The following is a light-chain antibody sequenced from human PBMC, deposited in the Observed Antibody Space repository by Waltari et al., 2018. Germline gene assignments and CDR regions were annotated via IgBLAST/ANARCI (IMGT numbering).Light chain of an antibody. Sequence: QSALTQPASLSGSPGQSITISCPGTSRDVGNYNYLSWYQHHPGKVPKVIIYEVSNRPAGISSRFSGSKSGNTASLTISGLQADDEADYYCASYTTSDTIVFGTGTGVTVL. V-gene: IGLV2-14*01. CDR2: EVS. CDR3: ASYTTSDTIV. CDR1: SRDVGNYNY. J-gene: IGLJ1*01.